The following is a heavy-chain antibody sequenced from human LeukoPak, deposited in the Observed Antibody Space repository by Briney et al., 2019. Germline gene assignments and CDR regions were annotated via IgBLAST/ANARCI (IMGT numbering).Heavy chain of an antibody. V-gene: IGHV1-46*01. D-gene: IGHD6-19*01. CDR3: ARGLQENLAWLRAFSAFDI. J-gene: IGHJ3*02. CDR2: IDPSGGST. Sequence: ASVKVSCKASGYTFTGYYMHWVRQAPGQGLEWMGIIDPSGGSTSYAQKFQGRVTMTRDTSTSTVYMELSSLRSDDTAVYYCARGLQENLAWLRAFSAFDIWGQGTMVTVSS. CDR1: GYTFTGYY.